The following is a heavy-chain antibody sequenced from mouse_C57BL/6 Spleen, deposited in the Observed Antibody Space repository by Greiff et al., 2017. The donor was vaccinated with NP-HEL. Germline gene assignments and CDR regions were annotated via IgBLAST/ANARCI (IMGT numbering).Heavy chain of an antibody. D-gene: IGHD2-4*01. Sequence: QVQLKESGAELARPGASVKLSCKASGYTFTSYGISWVKQRTGQGLEWIGEIYPRSGNTYYNEKFKGKATLTADKSSSTAYMELRSLTSEDSAVYFCARARDYYDSEDYFDYWGQGTTLTVSS. J-gene: IGHJ2*01. CDR2: IYPRSGNT. CDR1: GYTFTSYG. V-gene: IGHV1-81*01. CDR3: ARARDYYDSEDYFDY.